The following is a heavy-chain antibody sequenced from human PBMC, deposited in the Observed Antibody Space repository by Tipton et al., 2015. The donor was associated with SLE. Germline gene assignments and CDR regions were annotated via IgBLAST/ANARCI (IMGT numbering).Heavy chain of an antibody. D-gene: IGHD2-15*01. CDR1: GGSFNGYY. Sequence: TLSLTCAVYGGSFNGYYWSWIRQPPGKGLEWIGEINHSGSTNYNPSLKSRVTISVDTSKNQFSLKLSSVTAADTAVYYCARNPTSYCSGGSCYSPWFDTWGQGTLVTVSS. V-gene: IGHV4-34*01. J-gene: IGHJ5*02. CDR2: INHSGST. CDR3: ARNPTSYCSGGSCYSPWFDT.